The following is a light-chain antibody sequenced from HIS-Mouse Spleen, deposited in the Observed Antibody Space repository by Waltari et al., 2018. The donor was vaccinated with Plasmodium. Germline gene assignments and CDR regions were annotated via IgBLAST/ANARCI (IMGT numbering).Light chain of an antibody. J-gene: IGKJ3*01. Sequence: DIQMTQSPSSLSASVGDRVTITCQASQDISNYVNWYQQKPGKAPKLLIYDASNLEPGVPSRFSGSGSGTDFTFTISSLQPEDIATYYCQQYDNLPPLFTFGPGTKVDIK. CDR3: QQYDNLPPLFT. V-gene: IGKV1-33*01. CDR1: QDISNY. CDR2: DAS.